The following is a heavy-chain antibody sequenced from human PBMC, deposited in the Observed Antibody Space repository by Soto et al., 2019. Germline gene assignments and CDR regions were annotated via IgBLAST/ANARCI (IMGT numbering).Heavy chain of an antibody. CDR2: ISGSGVNT. D-gene: IGHD6-6*01. J-gene: IGHJ2*01. CDR3: ANFFFQAEDGIRDAVPVSSFLLNRSSDL. V-gene: IGHV3-23*01. Sequence: GKGLEWVSTISGSGVNTYYADSVKGRFTISRDNSKNTLYLQMSSLRAEDTAVFYCANFFFQAEDGIRDAVPVSSFLLNRSSDL.